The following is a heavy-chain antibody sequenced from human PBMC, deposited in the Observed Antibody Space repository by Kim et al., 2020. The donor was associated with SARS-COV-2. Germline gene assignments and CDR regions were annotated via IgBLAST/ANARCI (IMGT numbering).Heavy chain of an antibody. CDR3: SPWNEGKRAIEV. Sequence: SETLSLTCTVSGDSIRSYYWYWIRQPPRKGLEWIGLKHHSGATASNPSLKSRVTFSIDTSENQSSLKLNSVSAADTAVFYCSPWNEGKRAIEVWGPGTAVTVSS. V-gene: IGHV4-59*13. J-gene: IGHJ3*01. CDR2: KHHSGAT. CDR1: GDSIRSYY. D-gene: IGHD1-1*01.